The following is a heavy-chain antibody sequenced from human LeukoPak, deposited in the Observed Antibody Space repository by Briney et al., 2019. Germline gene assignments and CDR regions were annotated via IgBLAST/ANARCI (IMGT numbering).Heavy chain of an antibody. CDR3: AKAKVDSSGTNWFDP. CDR1: GFTFSSYG. D-gene: IGHD3-22*01. J-gene: IGHJ5*02. CDR2: ISGSGGST. V-gene: IGHV3-23*01. Sequence: PGGSLRLSCAASGFTFSSYGMSWVRQAPGKGLEWVSAISGSGGSTYYADSVKGRFTISRDNSKNTLYLQMNSLRAEDTAVYYCAKAKVDSSGTNWFDPWGQGTLVTVSS.